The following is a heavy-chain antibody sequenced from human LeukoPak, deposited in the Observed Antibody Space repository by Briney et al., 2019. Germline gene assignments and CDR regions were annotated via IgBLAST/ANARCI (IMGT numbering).Heavy chain of an antibody. V-gene: IGHV1-8*01. CDR2: MNPNSGNT. CDR3: ARALSWTTNSYYYMDV. CDR1: GYTFTSYD. Sequence: ASVKVSCKASGYTFTSYDINWVRQATGQGLEWMGWMNPNSGNTGYAQKFQGRVTMTKNTSITTAYMELSSLRSEDTAVYYCARALSWTTNSYYYMDVWGKGTTVTVAS. D-gene: IGHD3/OR15-3a*01. J-gene: IGHJ6*03.